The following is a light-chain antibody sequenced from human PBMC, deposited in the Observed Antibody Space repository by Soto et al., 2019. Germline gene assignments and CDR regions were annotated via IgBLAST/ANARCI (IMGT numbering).Light chain of an antibody. V-gene: IGKV1-39*01. CDR3: QQSYSTPLT. Sequence: MTQSPLSLPVTPGEPASISCRSSQSLLYSNGYNYLDWYQQKPGKAPKLLIYAASSLQSGVPSRFSGSGSGTDFTLTISSLQPEDFATYYCQQSYSTPLTFGGGTKVDI. CDR2: AAS. J-gene: IGKJ4*01. CDR1: QSLLYSNGYNY.